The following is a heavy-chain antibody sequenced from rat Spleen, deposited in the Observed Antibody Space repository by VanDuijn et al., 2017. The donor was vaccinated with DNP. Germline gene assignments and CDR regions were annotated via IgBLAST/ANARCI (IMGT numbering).Heavy chain of an antibody. CDR3: ARWRIGPHYFDY. CDR2: INSAGST. V-gene: IGHV3-3*01. CDR1: GYSITSSYR. J-gene: IGHJ2*01. Sequence: EVQLQESGPGLVKPSQSLSLICSVTGYSITSSYRWNWIRKFPGHKLEWMGYINSAGSTNYNPSLKGRISISRDTSKNQFFLQLNSVSTDDTATYYCARWRIGPHYFDYWGQGVMVTVSS. D-gene: IGHD1-11*01.